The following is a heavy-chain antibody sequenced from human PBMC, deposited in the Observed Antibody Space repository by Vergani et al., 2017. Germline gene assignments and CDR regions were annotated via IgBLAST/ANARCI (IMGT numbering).Heavy chain of an antibody. CDR1: GYSFTSYW. D-gene: IGHD2-8*01. J-gene: IGHJ3*02. CDR3: ATLYCTNGVCYTQAFDI. Sequence: EVQLVQSGAEVKKPGESLKISCKGSGYSFTSYWIGWVRQMPGKGLEWMGIIYPGDSDTRYSPSFQGQVTISADKSISTAYLQWSSLKASDTAMYYCATLYCTNGVCYTQAFDIWGQGTMVTVSS. V-gene: IGHV5-51*03. CDR2: IYPGDSDT.